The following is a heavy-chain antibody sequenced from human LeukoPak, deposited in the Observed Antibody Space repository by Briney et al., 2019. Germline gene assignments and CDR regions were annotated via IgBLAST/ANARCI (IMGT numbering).Heavy chain of an antibody. CDR1: GYTFTSYD. Sequence: GASVKGSCKASGYTFTSYDINWVRQATGQGLEWMGWMNPNSGNTGYAQKFQGRVTITRNTSISTAYMELSSLRSEDTAVYYCARVPPRRHRYYYYMDVWGKGTTVTVSS. V-gene: IGHV1-8*01. CDR2: MNPNSGNT. CDR3: ARVPPRRHRYYYYMDV. J-gene: IGHJ6*03.